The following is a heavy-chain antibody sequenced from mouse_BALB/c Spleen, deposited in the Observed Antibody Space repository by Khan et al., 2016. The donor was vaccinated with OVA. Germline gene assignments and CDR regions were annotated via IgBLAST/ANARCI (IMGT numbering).Heavy chain of an antibody. CDR1: GYTFTSYT. CDR3: ARDVAYYRNDGWFAY. Sequence: VELVESGAELARPGASVKMSCKASGYTFTSYTIHWIKQRPGQGLEWIGYINPSSGYTNYNQKFKDKATFTADKSSTTAYMQLSSLTSDESAVDSCARDVAYYRNDGWFAYWGQGTLVTVSA. V-gene: IGHV1-4*01. D-gene: IGHD2-14*01. J-gene: IGHJ3*01. CDR2: INPSSGYT.